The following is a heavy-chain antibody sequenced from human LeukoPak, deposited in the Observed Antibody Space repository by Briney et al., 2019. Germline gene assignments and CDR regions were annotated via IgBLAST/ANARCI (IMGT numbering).Heavy chain of an antibody. J-gene: IGHJ6*02. CDR2: ISGGGGST. Sequence: GGSLRLSCAASGFTFSNYAMSWVRQAPGKGLEWVSAISGGGGSTYYADSVKGRFTISRDNSKNTLYLQMTSLRVGDTAVYYCAKVSGRIQIWPQPFGDGMDVWGQGTTVTVSS. D-gene: IGHD5-18*01. V-gene: IGHV3-23*01. CDR1: GFTFSNYA. CDR3: AKVSGRIQIWPQPFGDGMDV.